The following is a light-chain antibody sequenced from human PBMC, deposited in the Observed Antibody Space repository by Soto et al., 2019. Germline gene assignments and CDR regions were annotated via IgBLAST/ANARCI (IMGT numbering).Light chain of an antibody. CDR1: QSISSDS. J-gene: IGKJ2*01. V-gene: IGKV3-20*01. Sequence: DIVLTQSPGTLSLSPGERATLSCRASQSISSDSLGWFQQKPGQPPRLLIYPTSIRATGIPDRFSGSGSGTDFTLTISRLEPEDFAVYFCQHNTFGQGTKLEI. CDR2: PTS. CDR3: QHNT.